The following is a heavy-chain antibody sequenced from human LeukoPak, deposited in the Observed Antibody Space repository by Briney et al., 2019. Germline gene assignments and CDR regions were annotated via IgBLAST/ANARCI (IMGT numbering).Heavy chain of an antibody. CDR1: AYTFTRYG. J-gene: IGHJ6*03. V-gene: IGHV1-18*01. CDR3: ARSPTGYYDSSGSHPDRYYYYYYMDV. Sequence: ASVKVSCKASAYTFTRYGISWVRQAPGQGLEWMGWLSTDNGDTNYAQKLQGRVTMTTDTSTSTAYMELRSLRSDDTAVYYCARSPTGYYDSSGSHPDRYYYYYYMDVWGKGTTVAISS. CDR2: LSTDNGDT. D-gene: IGHD3-22*01.